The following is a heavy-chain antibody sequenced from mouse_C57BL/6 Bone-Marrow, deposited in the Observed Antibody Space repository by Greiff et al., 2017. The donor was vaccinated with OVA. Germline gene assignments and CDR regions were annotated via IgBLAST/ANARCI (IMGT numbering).Heavy chain of an antibody. CDR2: IHPNSGSI. Sequence: QVQLQQPGAELVKPGASVKLSCKASGYTFTSYWMHWVKQRPGQGLEWIGMIHPNSGSINSNEKFKSKATLTVDKSSSTAYMQRSSLTSEDSAVYYWARKRGYDDDEDAGFAYWGQGTLVTVSA. D-gene: IGHD2-4*01. J-gene: IGHJ3*01. CDR1: GYTFTSYW. V-gene: IGHV1-64*01. CDR3: ARKRGYDDDEDAGFAY.